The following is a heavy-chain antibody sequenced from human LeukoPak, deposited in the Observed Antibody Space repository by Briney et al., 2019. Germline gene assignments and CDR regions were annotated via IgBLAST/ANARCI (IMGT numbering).Heavy chain of an antibody. CDR3: AREEGSGCYDS. Sequence: AASVKVSCKASGYTFSDYYIHWVRQVPGQGLEWMGWINSNSAGTKYAQKFQGRVTMTRDTSITTAYMELSRLRSDDTAVYYCAREEGSGCYDSWGQGTMLTVSS. J-gene: IGHJ4*02. CDR1: GYTFSDYY. D-gene: IGHD6-19*01. CDR2: INSNSAGT. V-gene: IGHV1-2*02.